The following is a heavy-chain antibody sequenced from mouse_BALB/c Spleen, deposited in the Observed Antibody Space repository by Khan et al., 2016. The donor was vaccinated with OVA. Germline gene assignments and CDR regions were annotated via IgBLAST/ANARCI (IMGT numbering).Heavy chain of an antibody. J-gene: IGHJ2*01. CDR3: AKGGYYGNSLFDY. Sequence: QLQQSGPELVKPGASVKISCKATGFTFTDYYINWVKQKPGQGLEWIGWIYPGSGNTKYNEKFKGMATLTVDTSSSTAYMQLSSLTSEDTAVYFSAKGGYYGNSLFDYWGQGTTLTVSS. V-gene: IGHV1-84*02. CDR1: GFTFTDYY. D-gene: IGHD1-1*01. CDR2: IYPGSGNT.